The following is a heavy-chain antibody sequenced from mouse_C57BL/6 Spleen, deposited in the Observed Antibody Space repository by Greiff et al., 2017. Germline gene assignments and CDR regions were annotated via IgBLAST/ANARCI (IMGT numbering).Heavy chain of an antibody. CDR1: GFTFSNYW. CDR3: TGGNYGRRAWFAY. Sequence: EVKVVESGGGLVQPGGSMKLSCVASGFTFSNYWMNWVRQSPEKGLEWVAQIRLKSDNYATHYAESVKGRFTISRDDSKSSVYLQMNNLRAEVTGIYCCTGGNYGRRAWFAYWGQGTLVTVSA. J-gene: IGHJ3*01. D-gene: IGHD2-1*01. V-gene: IGHV6-3*01. CDR2: IRLKSDNYAT.